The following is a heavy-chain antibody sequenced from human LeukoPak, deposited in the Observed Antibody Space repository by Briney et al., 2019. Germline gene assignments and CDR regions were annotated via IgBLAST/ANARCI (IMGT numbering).Heavy chain of an antibody. CDR2: ISSSGSSI. CDR1: GFTFSGYD. Sequence: GGSLRLSCEASGFTFSGYDMNWVRQAPGKGLEWVSYISSSGSSIYYADSVKGRFTISRDNAKNSLYLQTNSLRAEDTGVYYCARRRGSGSSGVWFDPWGQGTLVTVSS. D-gene: IGHD1-26*01. J-gene: IGHJ5*02. CDR3: ARRRGSGSSGVWFDP. V-gene: IGHV3-48*03.